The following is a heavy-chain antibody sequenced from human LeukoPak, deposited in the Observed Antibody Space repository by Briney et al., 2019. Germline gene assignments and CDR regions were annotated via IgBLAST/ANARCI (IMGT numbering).Heavy chain of an antibody. V-gene: IGHV3-23*01. CDR1: GFTFSSYA. D-gene: IGHD2-2*01. CDR2: ISGSGGST. J-gene: IGHJ4*02. Sequence: GGSLRLSCAASGFTFSSYAMSWVRQAPGKGLEWVSAISGSGGSTHYADSVKGRSTISRDNSKNTLYLQMNSLRAEDTAVYYCAKADYIVVVPAANAGWNYWGQGTLVTVSS. CDR3: AKADYIVVVPAANAGWNY.